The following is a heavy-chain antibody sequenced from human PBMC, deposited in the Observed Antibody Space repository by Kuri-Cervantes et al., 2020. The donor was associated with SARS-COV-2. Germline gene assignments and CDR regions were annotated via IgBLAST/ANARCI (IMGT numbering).Heavy chain of an antibody. CDR2: ISGSGGST. J-gene: IGHJ1*01. Sequence: GESLKISCAASGFTFSSYAMSWVRQAPGKGLEWVSAISGSGGSTYYADSVKGRFTISRDNSKNTLYLQMNSLRAEDTAVYYCAKEMGATKYFQHWDQGTLVTVSS. CDR1: GFTFSSYA. CDR3: AKEMGATKYFQH. D-gene: IGHD1-26*01. V-gene: IGHV3-23*01.